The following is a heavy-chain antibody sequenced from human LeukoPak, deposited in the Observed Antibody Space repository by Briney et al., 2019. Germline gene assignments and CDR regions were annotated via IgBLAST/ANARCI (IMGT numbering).Heavy chain of an antibody. CDR3: AKDGEYSYGYFCGRVGFDY. J-gene: IGHJ4*02. Sequence: GGSLRLSCAASGFTFSSYAMSWVRQAPGKGLEWVSAISGSGGSTYYADSVKGRFTISRDNSKNTLYLQMNSLKAEETAVYYCAKDGEYSYGYFCGRVGFDYWGQGTLVTVSS. CDR1: GFTFSSYA. D-gene: IGHD5-18*01. V-gene: IGHV3-23*01. CDR2: ISGSGGST.